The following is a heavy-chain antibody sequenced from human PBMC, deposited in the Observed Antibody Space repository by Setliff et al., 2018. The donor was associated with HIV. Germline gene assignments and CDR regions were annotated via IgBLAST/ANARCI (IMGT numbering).Heavy chain of an antibody. J-gene: IGHJ6*03. CDR2: ISWNSGMV. V-gene: IGHV3-9*01. Sequence: PGGSLRLSCKDSGFIFSSFAMYWVRQVPGKGLEWVSGISWNSGMVAYADFVRGRFTISRDNGRKSLYLQMDSLTTEDTALYFCTKDGSLSGRYFYYMDVWGKGTTVTVSS. CDR1: GFIFSSFA. CDR3: TKDGSLSGRYFYYMDV.